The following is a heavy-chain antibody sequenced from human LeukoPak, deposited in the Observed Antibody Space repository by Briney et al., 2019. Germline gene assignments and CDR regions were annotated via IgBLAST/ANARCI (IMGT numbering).Heavy chain of an antibody. CDR3: ARGMNDSTIKYFDY. CDR1: GGSFSSYY. Sequence: SETLSLTCAVYGGSFSSYYWSWIRQPPGKGLEWIGEINHSGSTNYNPSLKSRVTISVDTSKNQFSLKLSSVTAADTAVYYCARGMNDSTIKYFDYWGQGTLVTVSS. J-gene: IGHJ4*02. D-gene: IGHD2/OR15-2a*01. V-gene: IGHV4-34*01. CDR2: INHSGST.